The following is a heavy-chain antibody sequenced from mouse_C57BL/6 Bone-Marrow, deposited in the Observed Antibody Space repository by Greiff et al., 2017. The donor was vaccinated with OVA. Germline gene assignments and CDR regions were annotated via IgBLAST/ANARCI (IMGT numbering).Heavy chain of an antibody. J-gene: IGHJ4*01. CDR2: IDPSDSYT. CDR3: ARLGMDY. CDR1: GYTFTSYW. Sequence: VKLQQPGAELVRPGTSVKLSCKASGYTFTSYWMHWVKQRPGQGLEWIGVIDPSDSYTNYNQKFKGKATLTVATSSSTAYMQLSSLTSEDSAVYYCARLGMDYWGQGTSVTVSS. V-gene: IGHV1-59*01.